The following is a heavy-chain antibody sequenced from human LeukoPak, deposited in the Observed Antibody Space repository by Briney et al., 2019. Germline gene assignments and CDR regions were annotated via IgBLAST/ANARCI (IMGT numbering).Heavy chain of an antibody. CDR1: GFTFSIYW. V-gene: IGHV3-21*06. CDR3: ATAGGYLDY. D-gene: IGHD3-16*01. J-gene: IGHJ4*02. Sequence: GGSLRLSCAASGFTFSIYWMHWVRQAPGKGLEWVSSISSSGSDIYYGDSVKGRFTISRDNTNGALYLQMNSLRAEDAAVYFCATAGGYLDYWGQGTLVTVSS. CDR2: ISSSGSDI.